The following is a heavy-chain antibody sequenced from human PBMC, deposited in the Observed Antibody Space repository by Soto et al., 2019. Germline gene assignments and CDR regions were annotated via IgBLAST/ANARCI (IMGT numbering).Heavy chain of an antibody. CDR1: GFTFSSYG. Sequence: QVQLVESGGGVVQPGRSLRLSCAASGFTFSSYGMHWVRQAPGKGLEWVAVISYDGSNKYYADSVKGRFTISRDNSKNTLYLQMNSLRAEDTAVYYCAKDRARYCGGGSCYPIFDYWGQGTLVTVSS. D-gene: IGHD2-15*01. CDR3: AKDRARYCGGGSCYPIFDY. J-gene: IGHJ4*02. CDR2: ISYDGSNK. V-gene: IGHV3-30*18.